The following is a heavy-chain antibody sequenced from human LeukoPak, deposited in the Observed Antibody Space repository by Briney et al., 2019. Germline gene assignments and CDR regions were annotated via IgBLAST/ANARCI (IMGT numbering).Heavy chain of an antibody. D-gene: IGHD5-18*01. Sequence: ASVKVSCKASGGTFSSYAISWVRQAPGQGLEWMGRVIPIFGIANYAQKFQGRVTITADKSTSTAYMELSSLRSEDTAVYYCARDGTDRYSYGYNYYYGMDVWGQGTTVTVSS. CDR2: VIPIFGIA. CDR3: ARDGTDRYSYGYNYYYGMDV. J-gene: IGHJ6*02. V-gene: IGHV1-69*04. CDR1: GGTFSSYA.